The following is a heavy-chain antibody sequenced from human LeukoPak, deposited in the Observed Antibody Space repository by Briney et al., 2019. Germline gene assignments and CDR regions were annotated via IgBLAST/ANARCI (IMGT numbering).Heavy chain of an antibody. CDR3: AKEMYNYGALDY. J-gene: IGHJ4*02. D-gene: IGHD5-18*01. CDR2: ISSNGRTT. Sequence: QPGGSLRLSCAASGFTSTNYAMSWVRQAPGKGLEWVSVISSNGRTTFYADSVKGRFSVSRDNSKNTLYLQMNSLRAEDTAVYYCAKEMYNYGALDYWGQGTLVTVSP. V-gene: IGHV3-23*01. CDR1: GFTSTNYA.